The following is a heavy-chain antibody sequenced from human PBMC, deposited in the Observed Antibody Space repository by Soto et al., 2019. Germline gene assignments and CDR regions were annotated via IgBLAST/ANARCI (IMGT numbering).Heavy chain of an antibody. CDR2: FDPEDGET. Sequence: ASVKVSCKVSGYTLTELSMHWVRQAPGKGPEWMGGFDPEDGETIYAQKFQGRVTMTEDTSTDTAYMELSSLRSEDTAVYYCATFRYYDFWSGYYQFDYWGQGTLVTVSS. V-gene: IGHV1-24*01. D-gene: IGHD3-3*01. J-gene: IGHJ4*02. CDR3: ATFRYYDFWSGYYQFDY. CDR1: GYTLTELS.